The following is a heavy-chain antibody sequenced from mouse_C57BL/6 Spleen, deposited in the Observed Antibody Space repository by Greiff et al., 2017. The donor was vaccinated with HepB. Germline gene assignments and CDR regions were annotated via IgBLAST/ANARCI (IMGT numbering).Heavy chain of an antibody. Sequence: EVHLVESGEGLVKPGGSLKLSCAASGFTFSSYAMSWVRQTPEKRLEWVAYISSGGDYIYYADTVKGRFTISRDNARNTLYLQMSSLKSEDTAMYYCTRGGNYSFYAMDYWGQGTSVTVSS. CDR1: GFTFSSYA. V-gene: IGHV5-9-1*02. J-gene: IGHJ4*01. CDR3: TRGGNYSFYAMDY. CDR2: ISSGGDYI. D-gene: IGHD2-1*01.